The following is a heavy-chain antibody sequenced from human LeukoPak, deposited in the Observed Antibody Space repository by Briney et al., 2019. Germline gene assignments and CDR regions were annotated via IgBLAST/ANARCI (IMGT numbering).Heavy chain of an antibody. V-gene: IGHV4-34*01. CDR1: GGSFSGYY. D-gene: IGHD3-22*01. J-gene: IGHJ4*02. CDR2: INHSGST. Sequence: SETLSLTCAVYGGSFSGYYWSWIRQPPGKGLEWIGEINHSGSTNYNPSLKSRVTISVDTSKNQFSLKLSSVTAADTAVYYCARGRRRLYYDSSGYFNFDYWSQGTLVTVSS. CDR3: ARGRRRLYYDSSGYFNFDY.